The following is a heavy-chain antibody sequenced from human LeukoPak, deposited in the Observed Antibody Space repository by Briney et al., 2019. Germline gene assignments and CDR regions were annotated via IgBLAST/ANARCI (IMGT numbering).Heavy chain of an antibody. CDR3: ARGYSRFDVGFDY. V-gene: IGHV1-2*02. D-gene: IGHD6-13*01. CDR2: INPNSGGT. CDR1: GYTSTGYY. J-gene: IGHJ4*02. Sequence: GASVKVSCKASGYTSTGYYMHWVRQAPGQGLEWMGWINPNSGGTNYAQKFQGRVTMTRDTSISTAYMELSRLRSDDTAVYYCARGYSRFDVGFDYWGQGTLVTVSS.